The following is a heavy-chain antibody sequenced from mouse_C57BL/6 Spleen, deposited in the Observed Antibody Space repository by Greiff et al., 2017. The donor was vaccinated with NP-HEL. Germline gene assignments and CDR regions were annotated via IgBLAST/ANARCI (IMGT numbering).Heavy chain of an antibody. V-gene: IGHV5-9-1*02. Sequence: EVQVVESGEGLVKPGGSLKLSCAASGFTFSSYAMSWVRQTPEKRLEWVAYISSGGDYIYYADTVKGRFTISRDNARNTLYLQMSSLKSEDTAMYYCTRSYGNYGYYYAMDYWGQGTSVTVSS. D-gene: IGHD2-1*01. J-gene: IGHJ4*01. CDR2: ISSGGDYI. CDR1: GFTFSSYA. CDR3: TRSYGNYGYYYAMDY.